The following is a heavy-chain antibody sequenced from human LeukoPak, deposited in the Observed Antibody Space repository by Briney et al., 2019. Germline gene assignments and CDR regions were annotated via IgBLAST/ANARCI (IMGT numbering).Heavy chain of an antibody. D-gene: IGHD3-9*01. Sequence: SETLSLTCAIYGGSFSGYYWSWIRQPPGKGLEWIGEINHSGSTNYNPSLKSRVTISVDTSKNQFSLKLSSVTAADTAVYYCASSRYSNRVDYWGQGTLVTVSS. CDR1: GGSFSGYY. CDR3: ASSRYSNRVDY. CDR2: INHSGST. J-gene: IGHJ4*02. V-gene: IGHV4-34*01.